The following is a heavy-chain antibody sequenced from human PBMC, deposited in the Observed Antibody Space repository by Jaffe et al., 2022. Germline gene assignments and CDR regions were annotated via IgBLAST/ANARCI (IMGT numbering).Heavy chain of an antibody. J-gene: IGHJ5*02. D-gene: IGHD3-10*01. V-gene: IGHV1-8*01. CDR3: ARGVFTMVQGVHFHRSKYNWFDP. CDR1: GYTFTSYD. Sequence: QVQLVQSGAEVKKPGASVKVSCKASGYTFTSYDINWVRQATGQGLEWMGWMNPNSGNTGYAQKFQGRVTMTRNTSISTAYMELSSLRSEDTAVYYCARGVFTMVQGVHFHRSKYNWFDPWGQGTLVTVSS. CDR2: MNPNSGNT.